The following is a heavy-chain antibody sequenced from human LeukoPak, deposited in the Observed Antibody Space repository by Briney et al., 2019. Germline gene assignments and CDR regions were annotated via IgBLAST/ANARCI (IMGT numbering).Heavy chain of an antibody. D-gene: IGHD3-9*01. CDR2: IYYSGST. J-gene: IGHJ4*02. CDR3: ARLRYFDWYFDY. Sequence: SETLSLTCTVSGGSISSSSYYWGWIRQPPGKGLEWIGSIYYSGSTYYNPSLKSRVTISVGTSKNQFSLKLSSVTAADTAVYYCARLRYFDWYFDYWGQGTLVTVSS. CDR1: GGSISSSSYY. V-gene: IGHV4-39*01.